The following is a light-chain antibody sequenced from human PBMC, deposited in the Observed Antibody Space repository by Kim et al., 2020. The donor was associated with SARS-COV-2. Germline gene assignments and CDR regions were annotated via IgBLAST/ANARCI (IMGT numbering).Light chain of an antibody. CDR1: QIIDTS. CDR3: QQRNSWPPAVT. CDR2: DAS. Sequence: PGERATLSCWASQIIDTSLAWYQQRPGQAPRLLVYDASNRATGVPDRFSGSGSGTDFTLTISSLEPEDFSTYYCQQRNSWPPAVTFGGGTKVDIK. J-gene: IGKJ4*01. V-gene: IGKV3-11*01.